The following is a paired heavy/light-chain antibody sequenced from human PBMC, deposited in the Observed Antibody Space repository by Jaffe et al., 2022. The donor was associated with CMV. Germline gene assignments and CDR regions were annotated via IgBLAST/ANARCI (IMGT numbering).Light chain of an antibody. CDR2: DAS. V-gene: IGKV3-11*01. Sequence: EIVLTQSPATLSLSPGERATLSCRASQSVSSYLAWYQQKPGQAPRLLIYDASNRATGIPARFSGSGSGTDFTLTISSLEPEDFAVYYCQQRSNWLPFTFGPGTKVDIK. J-gene: IGKJ3*01. CDR1: QSVSSY. CDR3: QQRSNWLPFT.
Heavy chain of an antibody. J-gene: IGHJ6*02. CDR1: GFTFSDYY. Sequence: QVQLVESGGGLVKPGGSLRLSCAASGFTFSDYYMSWIRQAPGKGLEWVSYISSSGSTIYYADSVKGRFTISRDNAKNSLYLQMNSLRAEDTAVYYCARDLDYSNYEYGMDVWGQGTTVTVSS. CDR2: ISSSGSTI. CDR3: ARDLDYSNYEYGMDV. V-gene: IGHV3-11*01. D-gene: IGHD4-4*01.